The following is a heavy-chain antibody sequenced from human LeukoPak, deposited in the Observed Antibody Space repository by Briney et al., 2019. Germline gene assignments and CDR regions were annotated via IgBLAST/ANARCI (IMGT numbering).Heavy chain of an antibody. CDR3: ARDRLSSGWYRAFDI. D-gene: IGHD6-19*01. J-gene: IGHJ3*02. Sequence: GASVKVSCKASGYTFTGYYMHWVRQAPGQGLEWMGLINPSGSSTSYAQKFQGRLSLTRDMSTSTDYMELSSLRSEDTAVYYCARDRLSSGWYRAFDIWGQGTMVTVSS. CDR1: GYTFTGYY. V-gene: IGHV1-46*01. CDR2: INPSGSST.